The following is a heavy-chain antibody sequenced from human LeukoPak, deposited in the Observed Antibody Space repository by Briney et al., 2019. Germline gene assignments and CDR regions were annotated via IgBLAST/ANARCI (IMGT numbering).Heavy chain of an antibody. V-gene: IGHV3-30-3*01. CDR1: GFTFSSYA. CDR3: ARAGGSYWGVFDY. Sequence: PGGSLTLSCAASGFTFSSYAMHWLRQAPGKELEWVAVISYDGSNKYYADSVKGRFTISRDNSKNTLYLQMNSLRAEDTAVYYCARAGGSYWGVFDYWGQGTLVTVSS. D-gene: IGHD1-26*01. CDR2: ISYDGSNK. J-gene: IGHJ4*02.